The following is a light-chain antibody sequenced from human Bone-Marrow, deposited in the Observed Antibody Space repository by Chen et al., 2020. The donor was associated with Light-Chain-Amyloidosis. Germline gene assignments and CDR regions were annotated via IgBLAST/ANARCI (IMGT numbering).Light chain of an antibody. J-gene: IGLJ3*02. V-gene: IGLV3-21*02. CDR1: NIGATS. CDR3: QVWDRSSDRPV. Sequence: SYVLTQPSSVSVAPGQTATIACGGNNIGATSVHWYQQTPGQAPLLGVYDDSDRPSGIPERLSGSNSGNTATLTISRVEAWDGADYYCQVWDRSSDRPVFGGGTKLTVL. CDR2: DDS.